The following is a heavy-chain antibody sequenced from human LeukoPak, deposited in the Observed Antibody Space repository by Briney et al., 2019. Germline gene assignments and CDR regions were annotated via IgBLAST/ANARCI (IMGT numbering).Heavy chain of an antibody. CDR3: ARDGDGHNYGLIDF. Sequence: ASVKVSCKTSGYSFSSYGLSWVRQAPGQGLEWMAWISARNGNRNFAQKFQDRVLLTTDTSTNTAYMELRSLKSDDTAVYYCARDGDGHNYGLIDFWGQGTLVSVSS. J-gene: IGHJ4*02. CDR2: ISARNGNR. V-gene: IGHV1-18*01. CDR1: GYSFSSYG. D-gene: IGHD5-24*01.